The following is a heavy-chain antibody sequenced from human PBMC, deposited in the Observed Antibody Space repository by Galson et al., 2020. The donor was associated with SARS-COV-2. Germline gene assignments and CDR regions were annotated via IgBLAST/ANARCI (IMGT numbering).Heavy chain of an antibody. D-gene: IGHD3-10*01. Sequence: SETLFLTCTVSGGSISSYYWSWIRQPPGKGLEWIGYIYYSGSTNYNPSLKSRVTISVDTSKNQFSLKLSSVTAADTAVYYCARYHGPIYGSGSYNFDYWGQGTLVTVSS. CDR2: IYYSGST. V-gene: IGHV4-59*08. CDR3: ARYHGPIYGSGSYNFDY. CDR1: GGSISSYY. J-gene: IGHJ4*02.